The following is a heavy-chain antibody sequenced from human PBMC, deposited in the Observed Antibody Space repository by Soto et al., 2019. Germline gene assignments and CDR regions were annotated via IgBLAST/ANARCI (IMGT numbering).Heavy chain of an antibody. CDR1: GGSFSGYY. CDR3: ARGRYSYGYRVWDY. Sequence: QVQLQQWGAGLLKPSETLSLTCAVYGGSFSGYYWSWIRQPPGKGLEWIGEINHSGSTNYNPSLKSRVTISVDTSKNQFSLKLSSVTAADTAVYSCARGRYSYGYRVWDYWGQGTLVTVSS. D-gene: IGHD5-18*01. J-gene: IGHJ4*02. V-gene: IGHV4-34*01. CDR2: INHSGST.